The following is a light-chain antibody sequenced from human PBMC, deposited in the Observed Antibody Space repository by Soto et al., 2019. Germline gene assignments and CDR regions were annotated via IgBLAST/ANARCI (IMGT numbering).Light chain of an antibody. J-gene: IGKJ5*01. Sequence: DIQMTQSPSSLSASVGDRVTITCRASQPISNYVNWYQAKPGTAPKFLIYGASTLQSGVPSRFSGGGSGTDFTLTISSLQPEDCAVYYCQQRSNWPPITFGQGTRLEIK. V-gene: IGKV1-39*01. CDR2: GAS. CDR1: QPISNY. CDR3: QQRSNWPPIT.